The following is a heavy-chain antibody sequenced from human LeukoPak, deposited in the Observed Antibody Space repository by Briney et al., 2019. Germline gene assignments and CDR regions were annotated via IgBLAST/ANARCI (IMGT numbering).Heavy chain of an antibody. CDR1: GGSISSSSYY. J-gene: IGHJ6*03. D-gene: IGHD2-2*01. Sequence: ASETLSLTCTVSGGSISSSSYYWGWIRQPPGKGLEWIGSIYYSGSTYYNPSLKSRVTISVDTSKNQFSLKLSSVTAAGTAVYYCARRRDCSSTSCSGYYYYYMDVWGKGTTVTVSS. CDR2: IYYSGST. CDR3: ARRRDCSSTSCSGYYYYYMDV. V-gene: IGHV4-39*01.